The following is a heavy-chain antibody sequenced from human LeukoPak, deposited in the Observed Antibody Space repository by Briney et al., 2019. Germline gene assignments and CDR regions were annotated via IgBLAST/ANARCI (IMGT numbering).Heavy chain of an antibody. D-gene: IGHD2-21*02. CDR1: EFTFSSYP. Sequence: GGSLRLSCAASEFTFSSYPMSWVRQAPGKGLEWVSSINDSGGNTYYADSVRGRFTISRDNSKNTLYLRMNSLRAEDTAVYYCARGHIVVVTAIDPFNWFDPWGQGTLVTVSS. J-gene: IGHJ5*02. CDR3: ARGHIVVVTAIDPFNWFDP. CDR2: INDSGGNT. V-gene: IGHV3-23*01.